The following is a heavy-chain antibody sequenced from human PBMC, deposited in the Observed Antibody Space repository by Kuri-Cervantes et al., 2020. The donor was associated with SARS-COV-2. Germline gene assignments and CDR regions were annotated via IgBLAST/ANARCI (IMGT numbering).Heavy chain of an antibody. CDR1: GYTFTSYD. D-gene: IGHD3-3*01. CDR3: AREDYDFWSGYSDY. CDR2: MNPNSGNT. J-gene: IGHJ4*02. Sequence: ASVKVSCKASGYTFTSYDINWVRQATGQGLEWMGWMNPNSGNTGYAQKFQGRVTITRNTSISTAYMELSSLRSDDTAVYYCAREDYDFWSGYSDYWGQGTLVTVSS. V-gene: IGHV1-8*03.